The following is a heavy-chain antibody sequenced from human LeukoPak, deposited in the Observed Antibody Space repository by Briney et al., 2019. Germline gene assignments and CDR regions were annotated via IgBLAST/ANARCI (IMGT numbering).Heavy chain of an antibody. Sequence: PGGSLRLSCAASGFTFDDYGMSWVRQAPGKGLDWVSGINWNGDSTGYADSVKGRFTISRDNSKNSLYLQMNSLRAEDTALYYCAKDSSSSTRGIDYWGQGTLVTVSS. J-gene: IGHJ4*02. D-gene: IGHD6-13*01. CDR3: AKDSSSSTRGIDY. CDR2: INWNGDST. V-gene: IGHV3-20*04. CDR1: GFTFDDYG.